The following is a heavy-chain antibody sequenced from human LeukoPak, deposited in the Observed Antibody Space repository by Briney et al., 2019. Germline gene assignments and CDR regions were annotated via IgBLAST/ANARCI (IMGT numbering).Heavy chain of an antibody. CDR3: ARVSGSPRRVDY. V-gene: IGHV1-18*01. D-gene: IGHD6-19*01. J-gene: IGHJ4*02. CDR1: GYTFTSYD. CDR2: ISAYNGNT. Sequence: ASVKASCKASGYTFTSYDINWVRQAPGQGLEWMGWISAYNGNTNYAQKLQGRVTMTTDTSTSTAYMELRSLRSDDTAVYYCARVSGSPRRVDYWGQGTLVTVSS.